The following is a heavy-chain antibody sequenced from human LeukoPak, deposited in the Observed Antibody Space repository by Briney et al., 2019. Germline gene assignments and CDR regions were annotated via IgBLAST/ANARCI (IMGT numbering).Heavy chain of an antibody. V-gene: IGHV4-34*01. J-gene: IGHJ6*03. CDR3: ARAWSGYLGYYYYMDV. D-gene: IGHD3-3*01. CDR1: GESFTVYY. CDR2: INHSGST. Sequence: SETLSLTCAVYGESFTVYYWCWIRQPPGKGLEWIGEINHSGSTNYNPSLKSRVTISVDTSKNQFSLKLSSVTAADTAVYYCARAWSGYLGYYYYMDVWGKGTTVTVSS.